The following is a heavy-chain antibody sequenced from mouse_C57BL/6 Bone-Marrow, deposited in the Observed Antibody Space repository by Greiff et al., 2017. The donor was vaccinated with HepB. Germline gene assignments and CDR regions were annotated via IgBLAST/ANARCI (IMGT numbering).Heavy chain of an antibody. CDR3: ARHGYYSNYEAFFDY. Sequence: EVQGVESGGDLVKPGGSLKLSCAASGFTFSSYGMSWVRQTPDKRLEWVATISSGGSYTYYPDSVKGRFTISRDNAKNTLYLPMSSRKSEDTAMYYCARHGYYSNYEAFFDYWGQGTTLTVSS. D-gene: IGHD2-5*01. V-gene: IGHV5-6*01. CDR2: ISSGGSYT. CDR1: GFTFSSYG. J-gene: IGHJ2*01.